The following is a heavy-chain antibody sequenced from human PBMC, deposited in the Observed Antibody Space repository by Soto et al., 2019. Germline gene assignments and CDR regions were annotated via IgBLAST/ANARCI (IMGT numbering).Heavy chain of an antibody. D-gene: IGHD3-22*01. Sequence: SETLSLTCTVSGGSISSYYWSWIRQPPGKGLEWIGYIYYSGSTNYNPSLKSRVTISVDTSKNQFSLKLSSVTAADTAVYYCARGPYYDSSGLDYWGQGTLVTVSS. CDR1: GGSISSYY. J-gene: IGHJ4*02. CDR2: IYYSGST. V-gene: IGHV4-59*01. CDR3: ARGPYYDSSGLDY.